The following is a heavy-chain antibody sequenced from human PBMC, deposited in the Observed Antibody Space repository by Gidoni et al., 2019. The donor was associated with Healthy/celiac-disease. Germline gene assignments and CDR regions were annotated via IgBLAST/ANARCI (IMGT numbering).Heavy chain of an antibody. J-gene: IGHJ4*02. CDR3: ARGGRFLEWLSH. D-gene: IGHD3-3*01. V-gene: IGHV4-34*01. CDR2: INHSGST. CDR1: GGSFSGYY. Sequence: QVQLQQWGAGLLKPSETLSLTCAVYGGSFSGYYWSWIRQPPGKGLEWIGEINHSGSTNYNPSLKSRVTISVDTSKNQFSLKLSSVTAADTAVYYCARGGRFLEWLSHWGQGTLVTVSS.